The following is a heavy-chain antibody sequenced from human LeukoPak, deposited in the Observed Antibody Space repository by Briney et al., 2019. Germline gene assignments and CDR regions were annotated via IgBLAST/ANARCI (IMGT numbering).Heavy chain of an antibody. CDR2: IYYSGST. J-gene: IGHJ6*04. Sequence: PSETLSLTCTVSGGSISSYYWSWIRQPPGKGLEWIGYIYYSGSTNYNPSLKSRVIISVDTSKNQFSLKLSSVTAADTAVYYCARDRAAGFYYYYGMDVWGKGTTVTVSS. D-gene: IGHD6-13*01. CDR3: ARDRAAGFYYYYGMDV. V-gene: IGHV4-59*01. CDR1: GGSISSYY.